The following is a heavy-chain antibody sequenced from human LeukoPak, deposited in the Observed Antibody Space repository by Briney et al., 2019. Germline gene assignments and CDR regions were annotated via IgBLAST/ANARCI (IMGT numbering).Heavy chain of an antibody. J-gene: IGHJ4*02. CDR1: GFTFSNAW. V-gene: IGHV3-15*01. CDR3: TLPWGSGSYYDY. CDR2: IKSITDGGTT. D-gene: IGHD3-10*01. Sequence: GGSLRLSCAASGFTFSNAWLNWVRQAPGKGLEWVGHIKSITDGGTTDYAAPVKGRFTISRDDSKNTLFLQMNSLKTEDTAVYYCTLPWGSGSYYDYWGQGTLVTVSS.